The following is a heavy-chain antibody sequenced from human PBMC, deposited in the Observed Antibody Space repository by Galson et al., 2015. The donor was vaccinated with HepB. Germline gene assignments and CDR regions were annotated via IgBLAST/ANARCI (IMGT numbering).Heavy chain of an antibody. CDR2: IYYSGFT. Sequence: ETLSLTCSVSGDSISSSTSYYWDWIRQPPGGGLEWIASIYYSGFTYYNPSLKSRVTISVDASKNQFSLKLTPVTAADTAVYFCARTLGVSENWGQGTLVTVSS. D-gene: IGHD3-16*01. J-gene: IGHJ4*02. V-gene: IGHV4-39*01. CDR3: ARTLGVSEN. CDR1: GDSISSSTSYY.